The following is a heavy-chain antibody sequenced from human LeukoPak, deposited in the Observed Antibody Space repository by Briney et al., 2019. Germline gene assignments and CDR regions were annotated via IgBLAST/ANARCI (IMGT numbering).Heavy chain of an antibody. CDR3: ARGGYSSGCSDY. V-gene: IGHV1-2*02. CDR1: GYTFSGYY. Sequence: ASVKVSCKASGYTFSGYYMHWVRQAPGQGLEWMGWINPDSGGTNYAQKFQGRVTMTRDTSISTAYMELSRLRSDDTAVYYCARGGYSSGCSDYWGQGTLVTVSS. CDR2: INPDSGGT. J-gene: IGHJ4*02. D-gene: IGHD6-19*01.